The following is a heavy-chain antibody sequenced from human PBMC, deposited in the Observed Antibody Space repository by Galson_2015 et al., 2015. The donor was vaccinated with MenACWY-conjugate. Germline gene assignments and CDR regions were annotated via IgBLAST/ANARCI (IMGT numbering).Heavy chain of an antibody. D-gene: IGHD6-13*01. J-gene: IGHJ6*03. V-gene: IGHV1-18*01. CDR1: GYTFTSYG. CDR2: ISAYNGNT. Sequence: SVKVSCKASGYTFTSYGISWVRQAPGQGLEWMGWISAYNGNTNYAQKLQGRVTMTTDTSTSTAYMELRSLRSDDTAVYYCARLRIAADLYYYYYYMDVWGKGTTVTVSS. CDR3: ARLRIAADLYYYYYYMDV.